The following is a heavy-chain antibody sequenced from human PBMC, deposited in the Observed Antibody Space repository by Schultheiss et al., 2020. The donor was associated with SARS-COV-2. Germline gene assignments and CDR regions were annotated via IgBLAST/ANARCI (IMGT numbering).Heavy chain of an antibody. Sequence: SETLSLTCTVSGGSISSGVYYWSWIRQHPGKGLEWIGYIYYSGSTYYNPSLKSRVTISVDTSKNQFSLKLSSVTAADTAVYYCARLDYSSGYYYVGWFDPWGQGTLVTVSS. V-gene: IGHV4-31*03. CDR2: IYYSGST. CDR1: GGSISSGVYY. J-gene: IGHJ5*02. D-gene: IGHD3-22*01. CDR3: ARLDYSSGYYYVGWFDP.